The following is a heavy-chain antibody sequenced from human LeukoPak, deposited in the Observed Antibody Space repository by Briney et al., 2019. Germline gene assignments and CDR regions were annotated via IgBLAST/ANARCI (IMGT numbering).Heavy chain of an antibody. CDR1: GGPISVDY. D-gene: IGHD3-16*01. V-gene: IGHV4-59*01. J-gene: IGHJ6*03. CDR2: IYYSGST. Sequence: SETLSLTCIVSGGPISVDYWNWIRQPPGKGLEWIGYIYYSGSTNYNPSLKSRVTISVDTSKNQFSLKLTSVTAADTAVYYCARETSQKGAHYMDVWGKGTTVTISS. CDR3: ARETSQKGAHYMDV.